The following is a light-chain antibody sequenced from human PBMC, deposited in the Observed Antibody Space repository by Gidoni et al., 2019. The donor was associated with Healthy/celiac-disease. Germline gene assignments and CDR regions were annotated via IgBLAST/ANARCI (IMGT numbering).Light chain of an antibody. CDR3: QQYNNWPPIT. CDR2: GAS. J-gene: IGKJ5*01. CDR1: QSVSSN. Sequence: PAPLSVAPGERATLSCRASQSVSSNLAWYQQKPGQAPRLLIYGASTRATGIPARFSGSGSGTEFTLTISSLQSEDFAVYYCQQYNNWPPITFGQGTRLEIK. V-gene: IGKV3-15*01.